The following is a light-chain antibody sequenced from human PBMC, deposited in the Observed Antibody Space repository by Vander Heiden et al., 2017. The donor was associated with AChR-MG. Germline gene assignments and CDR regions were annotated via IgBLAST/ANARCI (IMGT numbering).Light chain of an antibody. CDR1: ISDVAGYNF. CDR3: SSYTSRSTYV. J-gene: IGLJ1*01. V-gene: IGLV2-14*01. CDR2: DVN. Sequence: QSPLTQPASVSGSPGHAVTIPCTGSISDVAGYNFVSWYRQHPDNAPKLMIYDVNKRPSGVSNRFSGSKSGNTASLTISGLQVEDEADYYCSSYTSRSTYVFGTGTRVT.